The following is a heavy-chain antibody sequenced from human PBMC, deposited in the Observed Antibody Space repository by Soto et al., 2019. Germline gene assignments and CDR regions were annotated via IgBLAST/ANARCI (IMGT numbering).Heavy chain of an antibody. CDR1: GFSLSTTGVG. Sequence: QITLKESGPTLVKRTQTLTLTCTFSGFSLSTTGVGVGWIRQPPGKALEWLALIYWDDDPRYSPSLKSRLTITNETSKNQVILTMSNMDPVDTAPYFCERRDYADYTGFFDHWGQGTLVTVSS. J-gene: IGHJ4*02. D-gene: IGHD4-17*01. CDR2: IYWDDDP. CDR3: ERRDYADYTGFFDH. V-gene: IGHV2-5*02.